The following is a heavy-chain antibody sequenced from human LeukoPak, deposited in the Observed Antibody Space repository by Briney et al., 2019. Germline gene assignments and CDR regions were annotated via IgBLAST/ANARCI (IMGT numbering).Heavy chain of an antibody. D-gene: IGHD3-16*01. J-gene: IGHJ4*02. CDR1: GFAFSTYW. V-gene: IGHV3-7*01. CDR3: ANLRLEG. Sequence: GGSLRLSCAASGFAFSTYWMTWVRQAPGKGLEWVANIKQDGSEKYHVDSVKGRFTISRDNAKNSLYLQMNSLRAEDTAVYYCANLRLEGWGQGTLVTVSS. CDR2: IKQDGSEK.